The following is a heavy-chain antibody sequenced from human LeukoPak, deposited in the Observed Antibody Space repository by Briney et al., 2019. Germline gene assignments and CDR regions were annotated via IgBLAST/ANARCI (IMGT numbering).Heavy chain of an antibody. V-gene: IGHV3-23*01. J-gene: IGHJ4*02. CDR1: GFTFSSYA. CDR2: ISGSGGST. CDR3: AKDWDDSSGYYFGYFDY. Sequence: GGSPRLSCAASGFTFSSYAMSWVRQAPGKGLEWVSAISGSGGSTYYADSVKGRFTISRDNSKNTLYLQMNSLRAEDTAVYYCAKDWDDSSGYYFGYFDYWGQGTLVTVSS. D-gene: IGHD3-22*01.